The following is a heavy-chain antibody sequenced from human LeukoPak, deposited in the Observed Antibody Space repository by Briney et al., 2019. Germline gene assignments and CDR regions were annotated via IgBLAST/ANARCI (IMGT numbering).Heavy chain of an antibody. CDR3: AKGGDTAMVSTFDY. CDR2: IRYDGFNK. V-gene: IGHV3-30*02. CDR1: GFTFSSYG. J-gene: IGHJ4*02. Sequence: GGSLRLSCAASGFTFSSYGIHWVRQAPGKGLEWVAFIRYDGFNKYYTDSVKGRFTISRDNSKNTLYLQMNSLRAEDTAVYYCAKGGDTAMVSTFDYWGQGTLVTVSS. D-gene: IGHD5-18*01.